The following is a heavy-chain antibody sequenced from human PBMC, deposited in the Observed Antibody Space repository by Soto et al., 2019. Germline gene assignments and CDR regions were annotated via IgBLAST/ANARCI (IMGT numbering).Heavy chain of an antibody. Sequence: ASVKVSCKASGYTFTSYYMHWVRQAPGQGLEWIGIINPSGGSTSYAQKFQGRVAMTRDTSTSTVYMELSSLRSEDTAVYYCAREEGHFGSYPGIAAAGKGAYYYYYGMHVWGQGTTVTVYS. J-gene: IGHJ6*02. CDR1: GYTFTSYY. CDR3: AREEGHFGSYPGIAAAGKGAYYYYYGMHV. V-gene: IGHV1-46*01. D-gene: IGHD6-13*01. CDR2: INPSGGST.